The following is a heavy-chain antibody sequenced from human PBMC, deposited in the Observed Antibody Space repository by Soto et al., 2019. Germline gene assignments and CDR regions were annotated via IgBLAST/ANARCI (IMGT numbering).Heavy chain of an antibody. CDR2: MCYTGST. J-gene: IGHJ4*02. CDR1: GGSISSSSYC. Sequence: SETLSLTCAASGGSISSSSYCWSRIRQPPGKGLEWIGTMCYTGSTYYNPSLKSRVTISVDSSKSQFSLKLSSVTAADTAVYHCARSGGSGWFYSDYWCQGNLVTVS. D-gene: IGHD6-19*01. V-gene: IGHV4-39*01. CDR3: ARSGGSGWFYSDY.